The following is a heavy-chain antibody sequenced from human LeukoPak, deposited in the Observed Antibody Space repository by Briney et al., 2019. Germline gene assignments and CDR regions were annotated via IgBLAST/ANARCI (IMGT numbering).Heavy chain of an antibody. J-gene: IGHJ5*02. Sequence: PSETLSLTCTVSGASISSSNYCWGWIRQPPGKGLEWIGTICYSGSTYYDPSLKSRVTISVDASKNQFSLKISSVTAADTAVYYCAREDSIPHPNWFDPWGQGTLVTVSS. V-gene: IGHV4-39*02. CDR1: GASISSSNYC. CDR2: ICYSGST. D-gene: IGHD3-22*01. CDR3: AREDSIPHPNWFDP.